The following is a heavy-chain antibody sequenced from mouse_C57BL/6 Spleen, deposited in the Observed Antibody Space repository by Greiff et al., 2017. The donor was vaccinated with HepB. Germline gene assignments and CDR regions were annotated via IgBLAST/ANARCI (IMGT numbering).Heavy chain of an antibody. CDR1: GYTFTSYW. V-gene: IGHV1-69*01. Sequence: QVQLKQPGAELVMPGASVKLSCKASGYTFTSYWMHWVKQRPGQGLEWIGEIDPSDSYTNYNQKFKGKSTLTVDKSSSTAYMQLSSLTSEDSAVYYCARRGVYRLLPSYWYFDVWGTGTTVTVSS. D-gene: IGHD2-14*01. J-gene: IGHJ1*03. CDR3: ARRGVYRLLPSYWYFDV. CDR2: IDPSDSYT.